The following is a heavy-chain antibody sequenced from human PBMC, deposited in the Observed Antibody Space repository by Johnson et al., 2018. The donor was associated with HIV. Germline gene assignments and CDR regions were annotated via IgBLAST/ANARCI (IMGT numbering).Heavy chain of an antibody. J-gene: IGHJ3*01. Sequence: VQLVESGGGLVQPGGSLRLSCAASGFTFSSYAMSWVRQAPGKGLEWVSAITGSGDGTYYADSVPGRFSISRDNSRNTLFLQMSSLSADDTAVYYCAKARSWPYPYDAFDVWGQGTVVTVSS. CDR1: GFTFSSYA. V-gene: IGHV3-23*04. CDR3: AKARSWPYPYDAFDV. D-gene: IGHD2-15*01. CDR2: ITGSGDGT.